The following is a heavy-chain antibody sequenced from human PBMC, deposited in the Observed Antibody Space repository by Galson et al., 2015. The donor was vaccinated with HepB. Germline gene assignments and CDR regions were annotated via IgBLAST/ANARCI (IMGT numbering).Heavy chain of an antibody. D-gene: IGHD3/OR15-3a*01. V-gene: IGHV3-23*01. CDR2: ISGSGGST. J-gene: IGHJ4*02. Sequence: SLRLSCAASGFTFSSYAMSWVRQAPGKGPEWVSAISGSGGSTYYADSVKGRFTISRDNSKNTLYLQMNSLRAEDTAVYYCAKEGRGTSSPIDYWGQGTLVTVSS. CDR1: GFTFSSYA. CDR3: AKEGRGTSSPIDY.